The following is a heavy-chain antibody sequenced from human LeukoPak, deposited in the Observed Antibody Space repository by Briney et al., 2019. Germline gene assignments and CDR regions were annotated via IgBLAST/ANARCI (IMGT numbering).Heavy chain of an antibody. D-gene: IGHD1-26*01. CDR2: IYYSGST. V-gene: IGHV4-30-4*08. J-gene: IGHJ4*02. CDR3: VRTRRLVIDY. CDR1: GGSIRSDDYY. Sequence: PSETLSLTCTVSGGSIRSDDYYWNWIRQPPGKGLEWIGYIYYSGSTYYNPSLKSRITMSVDTSKDQFSLKLSSVAAADKAVYYCVRTRRLVIDYWGQGTLVTVSS.